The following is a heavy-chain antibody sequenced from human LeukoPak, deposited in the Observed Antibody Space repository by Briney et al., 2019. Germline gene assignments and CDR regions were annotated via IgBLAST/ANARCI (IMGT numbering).Heavy chain of an antibody. J-gene: IGHJ4*02. CDR1: GGSISSYY. CDR2: TYYSGST. V-gene: IGHV4-59*08. CDR3: ARQIYSYGYFDY. Sequence: PSETLSLTCTVSGGSISSYYWSWIRQPPGKGLEWIGYTYYSGSTNYNPSLKSRVTISVDTPKNQFSLKLSSVTAADTAVYYCARQIYSYGYFDYWGQGTLVTVSS. D-gene: IGHD5-18*01.